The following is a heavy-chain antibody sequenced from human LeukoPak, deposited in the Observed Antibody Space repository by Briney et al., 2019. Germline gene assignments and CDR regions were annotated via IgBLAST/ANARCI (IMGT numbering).Heavy chain of an antibody. CDR3: ARGTRGDYVYHRGNFRRVVYYYNMDV. V-gene: IGHV4-59*01. Sequence: SETLSLTCTVSGGSISSYYWSWIRQPPGKGLEWIGYIYYSGSTNYNPSLKSRVTISVDTSKNQFSLKLSSVTAADTAVYYCARGTRGDYVYHRGNFRRVVYYYNMDVWGKGTTVTVSS. J-gene: IGHJ6*03. CDR1: GGSISSYY. D-gene: IGHD4-17*01. CDR2: IYYSGST.